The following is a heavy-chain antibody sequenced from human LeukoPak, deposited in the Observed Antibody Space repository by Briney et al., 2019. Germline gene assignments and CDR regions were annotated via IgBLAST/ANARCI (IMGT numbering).Heavy chain of an antibody. V-gene: IGHV4-38-2*02. CDR1: GYSISSGYY. Sequence: SETLSLTCTVSGYSISSGYYWGWIRQPPGKGLEWIGSIYHSGSTYYNPSLKSRVTMSVDTSKNQFSLKLSSVTAADTAVYYCARDKDYYYYYMDVWGKGTTVTVSS. CDR3: ARDKDYYYYYMDV. J-gene: IGHJ6*03. CDR2: IYHSGST.